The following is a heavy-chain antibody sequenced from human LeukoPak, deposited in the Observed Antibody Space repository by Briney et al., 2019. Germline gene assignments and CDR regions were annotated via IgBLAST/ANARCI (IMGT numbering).Heavy chain of an antibody. CDR1: GFTFSSYW. Sequence: GGSLRLSCAASGFTFSSYWMSWVRQAPGKGLEWVANIKQDGSEKYYVDSVKGRFTISRDNAKNSLYLQMNSLRAEDTAVYYCARERLGEYEEMATIAGYYYYYGMDVWGQGTTVTVSS. CDR3: ARERLGEYEEMATIAGYYYYYGMDV. J-gene: IGHJ6*02. V-gene: IGHV3-7*01. CDR2: IKQDGSEK. D-gene: IGHD5-24*01.